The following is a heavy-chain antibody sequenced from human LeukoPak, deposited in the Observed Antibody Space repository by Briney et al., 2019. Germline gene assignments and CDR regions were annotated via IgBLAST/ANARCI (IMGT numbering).Heavy chain of an antibody. D-gene: IGHD1-26*01. CDR1: GYSFATYW. V-gene: IGHV5-51*01. CDR3: GMSGDRVPLQDDVFDV. CDR2: IYPGDSDT. Sequence: GESLKISCKGSGYSFATYWIGWVRQMPGKGLELMGIIYPGDSDTRYSPSFQGQITISADKSTSTAYLQWSSLQASDTAMYYCGMSGDRVPLQDDVFDVWGQGTMVTVST. J-gene: IGHJ3*01.